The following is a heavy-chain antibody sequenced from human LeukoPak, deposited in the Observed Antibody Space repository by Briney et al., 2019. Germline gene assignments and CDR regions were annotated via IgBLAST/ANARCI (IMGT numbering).Heavy chain of an antibody. CDR3: ARGNPGTRSIISGELDY. CDR1: GASITSSSYY. J-gene: IGHJ4*02. CDR2: IYYSGNT. V-gene: IGHV4-39*07. Sequence: SETLSLTCTVSGASITSSSYYWGWIRQPPGKGLEWIGSIYYSGNTYYNPSLKSRVTISADTSKNQVSLKMSSVTAADTAVYYCARGNPGTRSIISGELDYWGQGTLVTVSS. D-gene: IGHD1-7*01.